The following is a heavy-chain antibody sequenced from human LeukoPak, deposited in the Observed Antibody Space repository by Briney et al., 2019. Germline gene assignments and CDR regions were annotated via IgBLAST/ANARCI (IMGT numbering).Heavy chain of an antibody. CDR2: IRYDGSNK. CDR1: GFTFSSYG. V-gene: IGHV3-30*02. CDR3: AKGGSGSFPNGAFDI. Sequence: GGSLRLSCAASGFTFSSYGMHWVRQAPGKGLEWVAFIRYDGSNKYYADSVKGRFTISRDNSKNTLYLQMNSLRAEGTAVYYCAKGGSGSFPNGAFDIWGQGTMVTVSS. D-gene: IGHD1-26*01. J-gene: IGHJ3*02.